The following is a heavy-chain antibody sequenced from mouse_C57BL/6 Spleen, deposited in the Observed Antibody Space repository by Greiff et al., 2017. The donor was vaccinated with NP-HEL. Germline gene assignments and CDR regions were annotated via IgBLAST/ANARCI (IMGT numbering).Heavy chain of an antibody. V-gene: IGHV1-82*01. CDR2: IYPGDGDT. CDR3: ARSVNDGSSYFDY. Sequence: VQLQQSGPELVKPGASVKISCKASGYAFSRSWMNWVKQRPGKGLEWIGRIYPGDGDTNYNGKFKGKATLTADKSSSTDYMQRSSRTSEDSAVYFCARSVNDGSSYFDYWGQGTTLTVSS. CDR1: GYAFSRSW. D-gene: IGHD1-1*01. J-gene: IGHJ2*01.